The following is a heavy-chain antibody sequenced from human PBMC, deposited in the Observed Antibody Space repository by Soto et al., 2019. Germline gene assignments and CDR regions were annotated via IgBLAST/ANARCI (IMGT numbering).Heavy chain of an antibody. CDR2: IYYSGST. J-gene: IGHJ4*02. CDR1: GGSVSRGRYY. V-gene: IGHV4-61*01. D-gene: IGHD6-19*01. Sequence: SDNLSLTCTVSGGSVSRGRYYWSWIRQPPGKGLEWIGYIYYSGSTNYNPSLKSRVTISVDTSKNQFSLKLSSVTAADKAVYYCARGGLYSSGWYRFDYWGQGTLVTVSS. CDR3: ARGGLYSSGWYRFDY.